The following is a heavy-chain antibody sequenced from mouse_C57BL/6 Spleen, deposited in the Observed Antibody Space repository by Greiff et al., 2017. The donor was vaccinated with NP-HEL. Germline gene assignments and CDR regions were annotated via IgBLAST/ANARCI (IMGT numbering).Heavy chain of an antibody. V-gene: IGHV5-17*01. CDR1: GFTFSDYG. CDR3: ARGVLGAWFAY. J-gene: IGHJ3*01. CDR2: ISSGSSTI. Sequence: EVMLVESGGGLVKPGGSLKLSCAASGFTFSDYGMHWVRQAPEKGLEWVAYISSGSSTIYYADTVKGRFTISRDNAKNTLFLQMTSLRSEDTAMYYCARGVLGAWFAYWGQGTLVTVSA.